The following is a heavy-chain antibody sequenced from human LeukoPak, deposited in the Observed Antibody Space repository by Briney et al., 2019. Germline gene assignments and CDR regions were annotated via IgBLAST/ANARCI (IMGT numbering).Heavy chain of an antibody. CDR2: IKKVGREK. CDR3: ARDGAYYYDSSGYYGVDY. Sequence: GGSLRLSCAASGFAFSSYWMSWVRQAPGKGLEWVANIKKVGREKYYVDSVKGRFTISRDNAKNSLYLQMNSLRAEDTAVYYCARDGAYYYDSSGYYGVDYWGQGTLVTVSS. J-gene: IGHJ4*02. D-gene: IGHD3-22*01. CDR1: GFAFSSYW. V-gene: IGHV3-7*01.